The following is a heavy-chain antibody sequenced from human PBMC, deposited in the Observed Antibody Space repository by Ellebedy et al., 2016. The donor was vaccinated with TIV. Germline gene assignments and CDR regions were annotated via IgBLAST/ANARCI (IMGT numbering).Heavy chain of an antibody. J-gene: IGHJ4*02. CDR1: GFTFSNAW. V-gene: IGHV3-15*01. Sequence: GGSLRLSXAASGFTFSNAWMSWVRQAPGKGLEWVGRIKSKTDGGTTDYAAPVKGRFTISRDDSKNTLYLQMNSLKTEDTAVYYCTTGYSYGRTYYFDYWGQGTLVTVSS. D-gene: IGHD5-18*01. CDR2: IKSKTDGGTT. CDR3: TTGYSYGRTYYFDY.